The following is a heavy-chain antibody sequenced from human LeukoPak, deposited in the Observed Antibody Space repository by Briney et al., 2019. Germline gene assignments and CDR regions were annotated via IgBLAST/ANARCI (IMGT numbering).Heavy chain of an antibody. J-gene: IGHJ4*02. D-gene: IGHD6-6*01. V-gene: IGHV4-34*01. CDR2: INHSGST. CDR3: ARSAARRFFAY. CDR1: GGSFSGYY. Sequence: SETLSLTCAVYGGSFSGYYWSWIRQPPGKGLEWIGEINHSGSTNYNPSLKSRVTISVDTSKNQSSLKLSSVTAADTAVYYCARSAARRFFAYWGQGTLVTVSS.